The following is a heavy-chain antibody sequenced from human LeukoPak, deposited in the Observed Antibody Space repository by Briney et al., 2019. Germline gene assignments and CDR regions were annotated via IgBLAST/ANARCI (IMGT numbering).Heavy chain of an antibody. CDR3: ARRDSSGCSDY. J-gene: IGHJ4*02. V-gene: IGHV1-18*01. D-gene: IGHD6-19*01. Sequence: ASVKVSCKASGYTFTSYGISWVRQAPGQGLEWMGWISAYNGNTNYAQKLQGRVTMTTDTSTSTAYMELSSLRSEDTAVYYCARRDSSGCSDYWGQGTLVTVPS. CDR1: GYTFTSYG. CDR2: ISAYNGNT.